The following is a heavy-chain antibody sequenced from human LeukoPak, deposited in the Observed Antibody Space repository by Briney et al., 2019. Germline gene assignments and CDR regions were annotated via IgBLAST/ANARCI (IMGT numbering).Heavy chain of an antibody. D-gene: IGHD6-13*01. J-gene: IGHJ4*02. CDR2: IYYSGST. V-gene: IGHV4-38-2*02. CDR3: ARERPGTEFDN. Sequence: SETLSLTCSVSGYSISSGYYWGWIRQPPGKGLEWIGSIYYSGSTFYNPSLTSRVTISLDTSKNQFSLKVSSVTAADTAVYYCARERPGTEFDNWGQGTLVTVSS. CDR1: GYSISSGYY.